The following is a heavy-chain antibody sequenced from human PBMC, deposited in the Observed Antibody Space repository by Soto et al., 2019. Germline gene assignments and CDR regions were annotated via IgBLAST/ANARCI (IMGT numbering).Heavy chain of an antibody. V-gene: IGHV4-39*01. CDR2: IYYSGST. CDR1: GGSISSSSYY. D-gene: IGHD2-15*01. CDR3: ARHTPAISISDH. Sequence: QLQLQESGPGLVKPSETLSLTCTVSGGSISSSSYYWGWIRQPPGKGLEWIGSIYYSGSTYYNPSLKGRVTRYVDTSKNQFSLKLSSVTAADTAVYYCARHTPAISISDHWGQGTLVTVSS. J-gene: IGHJ4*02.